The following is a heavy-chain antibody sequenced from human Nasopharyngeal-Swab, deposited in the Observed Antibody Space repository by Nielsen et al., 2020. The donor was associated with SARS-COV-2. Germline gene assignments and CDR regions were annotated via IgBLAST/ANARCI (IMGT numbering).Heavy chain of an antibody. CDR1: GFTFSSYA. Sequence: GEFLKISCAASGFTFSSYAMSWVRQAPGQGLEWVSSINGSGDTTYCPDSVKDRFTISRDNSKNTLYLPLNSLRAEDTAVYYCAKGAASGALAGTQYFQHWGQGTQVTVSS. CDR3: AKGAASGALAGTQYFQH. D-gene: IGHD6-19*01. J-gene: IGHJ1*01. CDR2: INGSGDTT. V-gene: IGHV3-23*01.